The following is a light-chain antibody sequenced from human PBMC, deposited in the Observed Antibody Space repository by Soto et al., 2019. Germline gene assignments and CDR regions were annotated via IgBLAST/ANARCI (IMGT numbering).Light chain of an antibody. V-gene: IGKV3-15*01. J-gene: IGKJ2*01. CDR2: GAS. CDR1: QSVSNN. CDR3: QQYNNWPPDT. Sequence: EIVMTQSPATLSVSPGERATLSCRASQSVSNNLAWYHQKPGQAPRLLIYGASTRATGFPARFSGSRSGTEFTVTISSLQSEDFAVYYCQQYNNWPPDTFGQGTKLEI.